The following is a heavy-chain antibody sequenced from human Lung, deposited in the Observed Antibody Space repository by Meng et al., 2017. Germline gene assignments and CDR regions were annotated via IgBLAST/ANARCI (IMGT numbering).Heavy chain of an antibody. CDR1: GGSISGYF. V-gene: IGHV4-4*07. Sequence: VLSQVWAHELWKLSGTLPCSCVVPGGSISGYFWTGTRPPAGKGLDWIGRVYSSGSANYNPSLKSRVTMSVDRSKNQFSLQLTSVTAADTAVYYCARGVGSLDFWGQGALVTVSS. CDR2: VYSSGSA. J-gene: IGHJ4*02. D-gene: IGHD5/OR15-5a*01. CDR3: ARGVGSLDF.